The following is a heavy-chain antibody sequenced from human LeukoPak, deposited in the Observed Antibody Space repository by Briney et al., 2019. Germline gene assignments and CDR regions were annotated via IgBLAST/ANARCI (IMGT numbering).Heavy chain of an antibody. Sequence: GESLKLSCKGSGYKFTDYWIAWVRQMPGKGLEWMGIIYPDDSDTRYSPSFQGQVTISADKSISTAYLQWSSLKASDTAMYYCASNIWFGESTPKDYYYGMDVWGQGTTVTVSS. D-gene: IGHD3-10*01. CDR3: ASNIWFGESTPKDYYYGMDV. CDR1: GYKFTDYW. CDR2: IYPDDSDT. V-gene: IGHV5-51*01. J-gene: IGHJ6*02.